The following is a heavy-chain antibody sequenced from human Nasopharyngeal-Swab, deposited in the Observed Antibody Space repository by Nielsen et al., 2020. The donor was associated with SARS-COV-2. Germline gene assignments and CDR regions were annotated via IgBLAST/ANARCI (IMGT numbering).Heavy chain of an antibody. Sequence: GESLKISCAASGFIFSASAIHWVRQASGKGLEWVGRIGDKDHNYATTYGASVQGRLTISRDDSKNTAFLQMDGLKTEDTALYYCTTDFYFDYWGQGALVTVSS. CDR1: GFIFSASA. CDR3: TTDFYFDY. J-gene: IGHJ4*02. CDR2: IGDKDHNYAT. V-gene: IGHV3-73*01.